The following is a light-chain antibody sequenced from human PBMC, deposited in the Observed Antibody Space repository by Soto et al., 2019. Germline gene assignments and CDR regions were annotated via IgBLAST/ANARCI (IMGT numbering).Light chain of an antibody. V-gene: IGKV3-15*01. CDR2: SAS. Sequence: ETVMTQSPATLSASPGESATLSCRASQSVNSDLAWYQQIPGHAPRLLIYSASTGATGGPARLSGSGSGTEFTLTISSLQSEDFAIYYCQQYNNWPLTFGGGTKVEI. J-gene: IGKJ4*01. CDR1: QSVNSD. CDR3: QQYNNWPLT.